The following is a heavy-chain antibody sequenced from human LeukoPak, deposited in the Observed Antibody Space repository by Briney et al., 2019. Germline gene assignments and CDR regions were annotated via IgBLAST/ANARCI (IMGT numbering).Heavy chain of an antibody. CDR1: GYTFTGYF. CDR3: ARDIVGAPPHDDAFDI. V-gene: IGHV1-18*04. Sequence: GASVKVSCKASGYTFTGYFIHWVRQAPGQGLEWMGWISAYNGNTNYAQKLQGRVTMTTDTSTSTAYMELRSLRSDDTAVYYCARDIVGAPPHDDAFDIWGQGTMVTVSS. CDR2: ISAYNGNT. J-gene: IGHJ3*02. D-gene: IGHD1-26*01.